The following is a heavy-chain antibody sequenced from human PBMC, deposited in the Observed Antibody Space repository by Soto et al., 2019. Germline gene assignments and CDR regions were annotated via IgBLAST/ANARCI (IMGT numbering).Heavy chain of an antibody. Sequence: EVQLVESGGGLVQPGGSLRLSCAASGFTFSSYEMNWVRQAPGKGLEWVSYISSSGSTIYYADSVKGRFTISRDNSKNTLYLQMNSLRAEDTAVYYCANSGSSWYEFDYWGQGTLVTVSS. CDR3: ANSGSSWYEFDY. J-gene: IGHJ4*02. CDR1: GFTFSSYE. V-gene: IGHV3-48*03. D-gene: IGHD6-13*01. CDR2: ISSSGSTI.